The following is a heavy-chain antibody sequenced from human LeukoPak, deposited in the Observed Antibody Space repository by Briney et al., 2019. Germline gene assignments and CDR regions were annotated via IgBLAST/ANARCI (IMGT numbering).Heavy chain of an antibody. CDR2: INSDGSST. CDR1: GFTFSSYW. Sequence: GGSLRLSCAASGFTFSSYWMHWVRQAPGKGLVWVSRINSDGSSTVYAGSVKGRFTISRDNAKNTLYLQMNSLRAEDTAVYYCARPYCSGGGSYSSNWFDPWGQGTLVTVSS. D-gene: IGHD2-15*01. V-gene: IGHV3-74*01. J-gene: IGHJ5*02. CDR3: ARPYCSGGGSYSSNWFDP.